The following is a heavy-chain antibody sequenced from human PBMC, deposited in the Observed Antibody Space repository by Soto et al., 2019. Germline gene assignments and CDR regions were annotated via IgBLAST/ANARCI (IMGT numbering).Heavy chain of an antibody. V-gene: IGHV3-23*01. Sequence: EVQLLESGGGLVQPGGSLRLSCAASGFTFSSYAMSWVRQAPGKGLEWVSVISGSGDSTNYADSVKDRFTISRDNSKNSLYLQMNSLRVEDTAVYYCAKSSTWAHYYYMDVWGKVPTVTVSS. J-gene: IGHJ6*03. D-gene: IGHD2-2*01. CDR2: ISGSGDST. CDR1: GFTFSSYA. CDR3: AKSSTWAHYYYMDV.